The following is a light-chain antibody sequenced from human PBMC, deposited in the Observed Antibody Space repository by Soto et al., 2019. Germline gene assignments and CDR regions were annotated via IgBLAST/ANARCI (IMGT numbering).Light chain of an antibody. CDR1: QSVSSK. Sequence: EIVITQSPATLSVSPGEGATLSCRASQSVSSKLAWYQQKPGQAPRLLIYGASTRANGIPDKFSGSGSGTDFTLTISRLEPEDFAVYYCQQYGSSPRTFGQGTKVDNK. CDR3: QQYGSSPRT. CDR2: GAS. J-gene: IGKJ1*01. V-gene: IGKV3-20*01.